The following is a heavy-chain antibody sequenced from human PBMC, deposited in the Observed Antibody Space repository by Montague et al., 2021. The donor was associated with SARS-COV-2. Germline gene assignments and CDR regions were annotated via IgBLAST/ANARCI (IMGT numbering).Heavy chain of an antibody. Sequence: TLSLTCTVSGGSVSSESHHWSWIRQPAGKGLEWIGQFATSGSTXYNPSHKSRATISIDTSKNQFSLKLTSVTAADTAMYYCGTLTVGGSGRGSWGQGTLVTVSS. CDR3: GTLTVGGSGRGS. CDR2: FATSGST. V-gene: IGHV4-61*09. CDR1: GGSVSSESHH. J-gene: IGHJ5*02. D-gene: IGHD3-10*01.